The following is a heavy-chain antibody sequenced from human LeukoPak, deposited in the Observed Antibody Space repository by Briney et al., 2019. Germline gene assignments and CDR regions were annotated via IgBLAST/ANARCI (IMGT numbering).Heavy chain of an antibody. J-gene: IGHJ4*02. Sequence: GGSLRLSCAASGFTFSSYAMSWVRQAPGKGLEWVSAISGSGGSTYYADSVKGRFTISRDNSKNTLYLQMNSLRAEDTAVYYCARGGGYCSGGSCYVDYWGQGTLVTVSS. D-gene: IGHD2-15*01. CDR1: GFTFSSYA. CDR2: ISGSGGST. CDR3: ARGGGYCSGGSCYVDY. V-gene: IGHV3-23*01.